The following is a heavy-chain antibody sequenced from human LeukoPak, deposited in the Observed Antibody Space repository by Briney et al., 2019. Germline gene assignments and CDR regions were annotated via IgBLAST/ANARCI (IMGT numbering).Heavy chain of an antibody. V-gene: IGHV3-23*01. Sequence: PGGSLRLSCVDSGFTSSNYAMSWVRQAPGGGLEWASTISGNGGTTYYADSVKGRFTISRDNSKNTLYLQMNSLRAEDTAVFYCAKATTISAAGSHFVYWGQGTLVTVSS. D-gene: IGHD6-13*01. CDR1: GFTSSNYA. J-gene: IGHJ4*02. CDR2: ISGNGGTT. CDR3: AKATTISAAGSHFVY.